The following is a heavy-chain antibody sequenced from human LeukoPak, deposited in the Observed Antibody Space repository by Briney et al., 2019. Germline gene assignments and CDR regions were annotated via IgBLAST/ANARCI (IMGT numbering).Heavy chain of an antibody. CDR2: TNYRSKWYN. Sequence: SQTLSLTCAISGDTVSSYSAAWNWIRQSPSRGLEWLGRTNYRSKWYNDYAEAVKSRISIHPDTSKNQFSLQLTSVTPEDTAVYYCARVEGYSYGYGPFDYWGQGTLVTVSS. CDR1: GDTVSSYSAA. D-gene: IGHD5-18*01. V-gene: IGHV6-1*01. CDR3: ARVEGYSYGYGPFDY. J-gene: IGHJ4*02.